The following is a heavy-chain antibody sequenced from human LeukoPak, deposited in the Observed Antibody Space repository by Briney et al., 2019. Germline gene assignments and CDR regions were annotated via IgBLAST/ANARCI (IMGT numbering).Heavy chain of an antibody. CDR3: ARSSYSSSSSV. CDR1: GFTVSSNY. J-gene: IGHJ3*01. V-gene: IGHV3-53*01. D-gene: IGHD6-6*01. Sequence: GGSLRLSCAASGFTVSSNYMTWVRQAPGKGLEWVSIIYSGGSTSYADSVKGRFTISRDNSKNTLYLQMNSLRAEDTAVYYCARSSYSSSSSVWGQGTMVNVSS. CDR2: IYSGGST.